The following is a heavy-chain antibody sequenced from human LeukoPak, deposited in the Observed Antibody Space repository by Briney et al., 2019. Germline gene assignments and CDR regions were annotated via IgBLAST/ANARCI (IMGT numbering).Heavy chain of an antibody. J-gene: IGHJ4*02. CDR1: GFTVSSNY. CDR3: ARGRGGEYYFDY. V-gene: IGHV3-66*01. Sequence: GGSLRLSCAASGFTVSSNYVSWVRQAPGKGLEWVSVIYSGGSTYYADSVKGRFTISRDNSKNTLYLQMNSLRAEDTAVYYCARGRGGEYYFDYWGQGTLVTVSS. D-gene: IGHD3-16*01. CDR2: IYSGGST.